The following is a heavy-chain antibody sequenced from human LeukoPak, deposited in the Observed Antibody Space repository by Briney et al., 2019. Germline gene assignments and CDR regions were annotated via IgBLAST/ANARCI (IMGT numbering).Heavy chain of an antibody. J-gene: IGHJ6*02. CDR1: GFTVSSNY. D-gene: IGHD6-19*01. V-gene: IGHV3-66*01. CDR3: ASGWGDYYYGMDV. CDR2: IYSGGST. Sequence: PGGSLRLSCAASGFTVSSNYMSWVRQAPGKGLEWVSVIYSGGSTYYADSVKGRFTISRDNSKNTLYLQMNSLRAKDTAVYYCASGWGDYYYGMDVWGQGTTVTVSS.